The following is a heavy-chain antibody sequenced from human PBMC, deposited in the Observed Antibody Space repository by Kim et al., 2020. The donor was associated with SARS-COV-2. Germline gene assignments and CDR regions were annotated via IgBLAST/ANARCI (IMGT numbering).Heavy chain of an antibody. CDR2: IWYDGTHK. Sequence: GGSLRLSCAASGFTFSNYGMHWVRQAPGKGLEWVADIWYDGTHKYYADSVKGRFTISRDNSKNTLYLQMNSLRAEDTAVYYCARDCGRGYMFHYWGQGTL. J-gene: IGHJ4*02. D-gene: IGHD5-18*01. CDR3: ARDCGRGYMFHY. CDR1: GFTFSNYG. V-gene: IGHV3-33*01.